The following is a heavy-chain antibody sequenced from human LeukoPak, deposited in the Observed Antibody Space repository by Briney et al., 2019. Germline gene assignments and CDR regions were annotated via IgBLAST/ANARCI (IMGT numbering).Heavy chain of an antibody. CDR3: ARDPEANWAFFDH. J-gene: IGHJ4*02. CDR2: INPSGGST. V-gene: IGHV1-46*01. CDR1: GYTFTSYY. D-gene: IGHD7-27*01. Sequence: ASVKVSCKASGYTFTSYYIHWVRQAPGQGLEWMGVINPSGGSTTYAQNFKGRVTMTRDTSTSTVYMEVSSLRSADTALYYCARDPEANWAFFDHWGQGTLVTVSA.